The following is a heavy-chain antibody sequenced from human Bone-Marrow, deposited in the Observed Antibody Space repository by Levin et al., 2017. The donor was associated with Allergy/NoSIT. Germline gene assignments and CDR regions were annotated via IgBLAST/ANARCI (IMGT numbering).Heavy chain of an antibody. Sequence: GGSLRLSCAASGLTFDDYAMHWVRQAPGKGLEGVSGISRNSGTIGYADSVKGRFTISRDNAKNFLYLQMNSLRTEDTALYYCTKERWSGSNSFDYWGRGTLVTVSS. CDR2: ISRNSGTI. CDR1: GLTFDDYA. J-gene: IGHJ4*02. D-gene: IGHD1-26*01. V-gene: IGHV3-9*01. CDR3: TKERWSGSNSFDY.